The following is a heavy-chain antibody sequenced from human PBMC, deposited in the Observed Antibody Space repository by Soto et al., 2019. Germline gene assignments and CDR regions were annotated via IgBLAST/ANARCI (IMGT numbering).Heavy chain of an antibody. Sequence: GASVKVSCKASGGTFSSYAISWVRQAPGQGLEWMGGIIPIFGTANYAQKFQGRVTITADESTSTAYMELSSLRSEDTAVYYCARWVGITGTTQNRDYYYYYGMDVWSQGTTVTVSS. CDR1: GGTFSSYA. J-gene: IGHJ6*02. CDR3: ARWVGITGTTQNRDYYYYYGMDV. D-gene: IGHD1-7*01. V-gene: IGHV1-69*13. CDR2: IIPIFGTA.